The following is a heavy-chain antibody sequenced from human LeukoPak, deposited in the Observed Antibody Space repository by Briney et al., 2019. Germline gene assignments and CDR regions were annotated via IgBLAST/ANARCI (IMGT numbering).Heavy chain of an antibody. CDR1: GGSISSDY. Sequence: SETLSLTCTVSGGSISSDYWSWIRQPPGKGLEWIGYIYYTGSANYNPSLKSRVTISVDTSKNQFSLKLSSVTAADTAVYYCARHIAGSYYPYYYYGMDVWGQGTTVTVSS. CDR2: IYYTGSA. CDR3: ARHIAGSYYPYYYYGMDV. D-gene: IGHD1-26*01. J-gene: IGHJ6*02. V-gene: IGHV4-59*08.